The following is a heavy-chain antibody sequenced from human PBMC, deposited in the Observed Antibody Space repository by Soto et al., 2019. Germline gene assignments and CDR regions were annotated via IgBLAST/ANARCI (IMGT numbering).Heavy chain of an antibody. CDR3: ARADSSSWQD. D-gene: IGHD6-13*01. CDR2: VYYSGST. CDR1: GGSISSYY. V-gene: IGHV4-59*01. Sequence: SETLSLTCTVSGGSISSYYWSWIRQPPGKGLEWIGYVYYSGSTNYNPSLRSRVTISVDTSKNQFSLKLSSVTAADTAVYYCARADSSSWQDWGQGTLVTVSS. J-gene: IGHJ4*02.